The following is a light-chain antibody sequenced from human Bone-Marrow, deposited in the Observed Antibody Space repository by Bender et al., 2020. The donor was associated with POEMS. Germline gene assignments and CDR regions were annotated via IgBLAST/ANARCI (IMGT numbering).Light chain of an antibody. CDR1: SSNIGAGSD. CDR3: VAWDASLNGWV. V-gene: IGLV1-50*01. J-gene: IGLJ3*02. CDR2: GNI. Sequence: QSVLTQPPSVSGAPGQRVTISCTGSSSNIGAGSDVHWYQQLPGTAPKLLIYGNINRPSGVPDRFSGSKSGTSASLAITGLQSDDEAIYFCVAWDASLNGWVFGGGTKLTVL.